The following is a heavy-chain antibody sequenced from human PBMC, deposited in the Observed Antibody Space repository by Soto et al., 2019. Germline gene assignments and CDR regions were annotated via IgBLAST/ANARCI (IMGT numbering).Heavy chain of an antibody. V-gene: IGHV3-66*01. J-gene: IGHJ4*02. D-gene: IGHD6-13*01. CDR2: IYSGGST. CDR3: GKDGPVAAAANSFDY. CDR1: GFTVSSNY. Sequence: PGGSLRLSCAASGFTVSSNYMSWVRQAPGKGLEWVSVIYSGGSTYYADSVKGRFTISRDNSKNTLYLQMNSLRPEDTAGYYCGKDGPVAAAANSFDYWGQGTLVTVSS.